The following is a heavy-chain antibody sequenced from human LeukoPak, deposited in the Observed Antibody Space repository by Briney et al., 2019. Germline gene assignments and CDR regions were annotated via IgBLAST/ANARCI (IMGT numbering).Heavy chain of an antibody. CDR1: GFTFSSYW. Sequence: GGSLRLSCAASGFTFSSYWMNWVRQAPGKGLEWISYIGSSGSPTHYADSVGGRFTISRDNAKNSLYLQTNSLRDEDTAVYFCARRPYSDTSGRLSDVWGQGTTVTVSS. J-gene: IGHJ6*02. V-gene: IGHV3-48*02. CDR3: ARRPYSDTSGRLSDV. CDR2: IGSSGSPT. D-gene: IGHD3-22*01.